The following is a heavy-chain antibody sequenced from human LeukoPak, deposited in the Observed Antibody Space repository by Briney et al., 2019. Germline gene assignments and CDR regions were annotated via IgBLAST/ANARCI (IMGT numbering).Heavy chain of an antibody. D-gene: IGHD6-13*01. CDR3: AKGYSSSWFDY. CDR2: ISASGGST. V-gene: IGHV3-23*01. CDR1: GFTFSSYV. J-gene: IGHJ4*02. Sequence: GGSLRLSCAASGFTFSSYVMSWVRQAPGKGLEWVSAISASGGSTYYADSVKGRFTISRDNSKNTLYLQMNSLRAEDTAVYYCAKGYSSSWFDYWGQGTLVIVSS.